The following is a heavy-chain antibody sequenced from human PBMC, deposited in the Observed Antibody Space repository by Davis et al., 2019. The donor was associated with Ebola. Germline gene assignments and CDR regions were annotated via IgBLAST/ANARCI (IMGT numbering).Heavy chain of an antibody. CDR1: GYTFTSYD. D-gene: IGHD3-3*01. V-gene: IGHV1-8*01. J-gene: IGHJ5*02. CDR2: MNPNSGNP. Sequence: AASVKVSCKASGYTFTSYDINWVRQATGQGLEWMGWMNPNSGNPGYAQKFQGRVTMTRNTSISTAYMELSSLRSEDTAVYYCARTRGVRFLEWLLYGWFDPWGQGTLVTVSS. CDR3: ARTRGVRFLEWLLYGWFDP.